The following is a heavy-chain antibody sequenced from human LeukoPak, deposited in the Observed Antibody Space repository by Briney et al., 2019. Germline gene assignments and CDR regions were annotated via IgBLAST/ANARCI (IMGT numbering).Heavy chain of an antibody. CDR3: ARSDGYGLVGI. V-gene: IGHV4-39*07. CDR2: IYSSGST. D-gene: IGHD3-10*01. CDR1: GASINSGSNY. Sequence: SETLSLTCRVSGASINSGSNYWGWTRQPPGKTLEWIGSIYSSGSTYYNPSLKSRVIIMIDTPKNHFSLTLSSVTAADTAVYYCARSDGYGLVGIWGQGTMVTVPS. J-gene: IGHJ3*02.